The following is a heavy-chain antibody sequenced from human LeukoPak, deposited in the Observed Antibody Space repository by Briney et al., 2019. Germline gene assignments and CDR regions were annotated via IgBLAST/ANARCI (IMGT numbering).Heavy chain of an antibody. Sequence: PGGSLRLSCAASGFSVSTNYMTWVRQAPGKGLEWVSVIYSGGATYYADSVKGRFTISRDNAKNSLYLQMNSLRADDTAVYYCARTRSPMTTVTTRFDYWSQGTLVTVSS. CDR2: IYSGGAT. CDR3: ARTRSPMTTVTTRFDY. CDR1: GFSVSTNY. J-gene: IGHJ4*02. V-gene: IGHV3-53*01. D-gene: IGHD4-17*01.